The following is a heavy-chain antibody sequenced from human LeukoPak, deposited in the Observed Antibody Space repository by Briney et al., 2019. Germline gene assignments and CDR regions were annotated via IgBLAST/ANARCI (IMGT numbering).Heavy chain of an antibody. J-gene: IGHJ4*02. CDR1: GFTFSSYG. CDR2: IRYDGSNK. CDR3: AKDRVLWFGQNYFDY. D-gene: IGHD3-10*01. V-gene: IGHV3-30*02. Sequence: GGSLRLSCAASGFTFSSYGMHWVRQAPGKGLEWVAFIRYDGSNKYYADSVKGRFTISRDNSKNTLYLQMNSLRAEDTAVYYCAKDRVLWFGQNYFDYWGQGTLVTVSS.